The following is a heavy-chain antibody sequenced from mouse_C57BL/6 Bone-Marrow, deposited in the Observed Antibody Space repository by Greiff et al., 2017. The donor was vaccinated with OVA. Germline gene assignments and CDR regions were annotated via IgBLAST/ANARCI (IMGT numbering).Heavy chain of an antibody. J-gene: IGHJ3*01. Sequence: EVQRVESGGGLVKPGGSLKLSCAASGFTFSSYAMSWVRQTPEKRLEWVATISDGGSYTYYPDNVKGRFTISRDNAKNNLYLQMSHLKSEDTAMYYCARDRAYWGQGTLVTVSA. CDR1: GFTFSSYA. V-gene: IGHV5-4*01. CDR2: ISDGGSYT. CDR3: ARDRAY.